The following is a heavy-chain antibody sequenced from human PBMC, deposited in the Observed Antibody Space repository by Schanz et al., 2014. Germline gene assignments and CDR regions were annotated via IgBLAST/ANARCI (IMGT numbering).Heavy chain of an antibody. D-gene: IGHD1-26*01. Sequence: VQLVESGGGLVKPGGSLRLSCAASGFTFTTNAMSWVRQPPGKGLEWVSAISGNGGSTYFADSVKGRFTISRDNSDNTLFLQMNSLRAEDTAVYYCAKGTSGSYDTNFDYWGQGTLVTVSS. J-gene: IGHJ4*02. CDR2: ISGNGGST. V-gene: IGHV3-23*04. CDR3: AKGTSGSYDTNFDY. CDR1: GFTFTTNA.